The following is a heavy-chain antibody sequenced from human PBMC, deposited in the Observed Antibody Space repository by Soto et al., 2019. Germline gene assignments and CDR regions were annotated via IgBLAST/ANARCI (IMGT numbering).Heavy chain of an antibody. Sequence: PGGSLRLSCAASGFTFSSYAMSWVRQAPGKGLEWVSAISGSGGSTYYADSVKGRFTISRDNSKNTLYLQINGLRAEDTAVYYCANPPNAYYYDSSGSPWHYFHNWGQGTLVTVSS. CDR3: ANPPNAYYYDSSGSPWHYFHN. CDR2: ISGSGGST. V-gene: IGHV3-23*01. CDR1: GFTFSSYA. D-gene: IGHD3-22*01. J-gene: IGHJ4*02.